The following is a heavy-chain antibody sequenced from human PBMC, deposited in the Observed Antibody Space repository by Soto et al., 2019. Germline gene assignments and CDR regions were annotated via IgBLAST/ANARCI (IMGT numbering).Heavy chain of an antibody. CDR3: GSGVLS. CDR2: IHHSGCT. D-gene: IGHD3-10*01. V-gene: IGHV4-31*03. Sequence: QVQLQESGPGLVKASQTLSLTCNVSGGSISSGGYYWTWIRQHPGKGLERIGNIHHSGCTFYNPSLXSXXSISSDPAKNQSSLTLSSVTAADPAVYFCGSGVLSWGQGTLVTVSS. CDR1: GGSISSGGYY. J-gene: IGHJ1*01.